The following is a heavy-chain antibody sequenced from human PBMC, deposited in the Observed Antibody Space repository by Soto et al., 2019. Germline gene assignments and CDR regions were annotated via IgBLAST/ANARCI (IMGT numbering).Heavy chain of an antibody. CDR2: IYHSGST. J-gene: IGHJ4*02. Sequence: PQDFPLTCAGSGGFMSTGAYSGSWIRQPPGKGLEWIGYIYHSGSTYYNPSLKSRVTISVDRSKNQFSLKLSSVTAADTAVYYCARRYGPGFDYWGQGTLVTVS. CDR1: GGFMSTGAYS. CDR3: ARRYGPGFDY. V-gene: IGHV4-30-2*01. D-gene: IGHD4-17*01.